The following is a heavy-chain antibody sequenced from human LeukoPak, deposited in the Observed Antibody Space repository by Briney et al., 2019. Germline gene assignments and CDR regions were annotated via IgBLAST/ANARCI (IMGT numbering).Heavy chain of an antibody. D-gene: IGHD6-13*01. CDR1: GFTFSSYA. CDR2: MSYDGSNK. J-gene: IGHJ5*02. CDR3: ARETPAYSSSWYGFDP. Sequence: GGSLRLSCAASGFTFSSYAMHWVRQAPGKGLEWVAVMSYDGSNKYYADSVKGRFTISRDNSKNTLYLQMNSLRAEDTAVYYCARETPAYSSSWYGFDPWGQGTLVTVSS. V-gene: IGHV3-30-3*01.